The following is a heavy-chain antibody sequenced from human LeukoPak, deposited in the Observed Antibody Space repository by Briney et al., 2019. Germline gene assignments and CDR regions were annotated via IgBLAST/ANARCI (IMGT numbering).Heavy chain of an antibody. CDR1: GGSFSGYY. CDR2: INHSGST. D-gene: IGHD3-10*01. V-gene: IGHV4-34*01. J-gene: IGHJ3*02. Sequence: TSETLSLTCAVYGGSFSGYYWSWIRQPPGKGLEWIGEINHSGSTNYNPSLKGRVTISVDTSKNRFSLKLSSVTAADTAVYYCARHLRYGSGAFDIWGQGTMVTVSS. CDR3: ARHLRYGSGAFDI.